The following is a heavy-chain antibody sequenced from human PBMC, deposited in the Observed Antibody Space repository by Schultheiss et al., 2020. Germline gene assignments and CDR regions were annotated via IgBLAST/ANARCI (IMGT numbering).Heavy chain of an antibody. V-gene: IGHV1-8*01. CDR3: ARSRGSYFDL. CDR2: MNPNSGNT. J-gene: IGHJ2*01. CDR1: GYTFTSYD. Sequence: ASVKVSCKASGYTFTSYDINWVRQATGQGLEWVGRMNPNSGNTAYAQKCQGRVTMTRNTSISTAYMELSSLRSEDTAVYYCARSRGSYFDLWGRGTLVTVSS. D-gene: IGHD2-15*01.